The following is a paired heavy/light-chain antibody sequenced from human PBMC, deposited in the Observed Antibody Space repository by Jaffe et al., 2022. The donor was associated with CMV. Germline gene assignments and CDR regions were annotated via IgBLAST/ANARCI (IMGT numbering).Heavy chain of an antibody. Sequence: EVQLVESGGGLVKPGGSLRLSCAASGFTFDIYSMSWVRQAPGKGLEWVSSISHSSSYIYYADSVKGRSTISRDNAKNSLFLQMDSLKAEDTAVYYCARGTGSGYQLLWGYFDHWGQGTLVTVSS. CDR2: ISHSSSYI. CDR1: GFTFDIYS. D-gene: IGHD2-2*01. V-gene: IGHV3-21*01. J-gene: IGHJ4*02. CDR3: ARGTGSGYQLLWGYFDH.
Light chain of an antibody. CDR1: SSNIGAGYA. CDR2: DNN. Sequence: QSVLTQPPSVSGAPGQRVTISCTGSSSNIGAGYAVHWYQQFPGTAPKVVIFDNNNRPSGIPDRFSGSKSGTSASLAITGLQAEDEADYYCQSYDSSLSGSVFGGGTKLTVL. J-gene: IGLJ2*01. CDR3: QSYDSSLSGSV. V-gene: IGLV1-40*01.